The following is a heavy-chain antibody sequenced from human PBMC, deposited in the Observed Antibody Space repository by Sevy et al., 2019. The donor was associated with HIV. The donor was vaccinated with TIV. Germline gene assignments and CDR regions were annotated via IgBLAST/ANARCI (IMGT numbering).Heavy chain of an antibody. CDR1: RFTSSNYW. Sequence: GGSLRLSCVVSRFTSSNYWMHWVRQAPGKGLVWVSRINSDGRITTYADSVKGRFTISRDLAKNTLYLQMNSVRVEDTAVYFCARGTAGVASLGGQGTLVTVSS. CDR3: ARGTAGVASL. D-gene: IGHD3-10*01. J-gene: IGHJ4*02. CDR2: INSDGRIT. V-gene: IGHV3-74*01.